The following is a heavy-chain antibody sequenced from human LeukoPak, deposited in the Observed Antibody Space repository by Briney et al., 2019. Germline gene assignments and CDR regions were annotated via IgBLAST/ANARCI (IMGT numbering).Heavy chain of an antibody. V-gene: IGHV3-53*01. CDR2: IVGGST. D-gene: IGHD6-19*01. CDR1: GFTFSDYH. J-gene: IGHJ4*02. CDR3: VRDDPNRGWYD. Sequence: GGCLRLSCAASGFTFSDYHMSWVRQAPGKGLEWVSAIVGGSTYYTESVKGRFTISRDNSKNTLYLQMNSLRAEDTAVYYCVRDDPNRGWYDWGQGTLVTVSS.